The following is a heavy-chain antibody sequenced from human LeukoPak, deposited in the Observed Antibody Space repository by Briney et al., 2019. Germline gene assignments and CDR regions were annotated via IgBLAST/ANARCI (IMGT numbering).Heavy chain of an antibody. Sequence: GGSLRLSCAASGFTVSSNYMSWVRQAPGKGLEWVSVIYSGGSTYYVDSVKGRFTISRDNSKNTLYLQMNSLRAEDTAVYYCARAGKTTVVTPVGAFDIWGQGTMVTVSS. D-gene: IGHD4-23*01. J-gene: IGHJ3*02. CDR1: GFTVSSNY. CDR2: IYSGGST. CDR3: ARAGKTTVVTPVGAFDI. V-gene: IGHV3-53*01.